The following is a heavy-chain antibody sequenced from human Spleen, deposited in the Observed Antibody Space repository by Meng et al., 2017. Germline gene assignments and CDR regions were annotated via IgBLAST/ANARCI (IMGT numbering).Heavy chain of an antibody. J-gene: IGHJ4*02. CDR2: ISYDGSNK. CDR3: ARPHDYYYDSSGYLV. CDR1: GFTFSSYA. V-gene: IGHV3-30*04. D-gene: IGHD3-22*01. Sequence: GGSLRLSCAASGFTFSSYAMHWVRQAPGKGLEWVTVISYDGSNKYYADSVKGRFTISRDNSKNTLYLQMNSLRPEDTAVFYCARPHDYYYDSSGYLVWGQGTLVTVSS.